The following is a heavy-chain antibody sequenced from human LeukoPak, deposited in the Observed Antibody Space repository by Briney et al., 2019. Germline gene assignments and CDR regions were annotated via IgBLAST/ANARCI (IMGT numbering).Heavy chain of an antibody. CDR2: INTKSGMT. V-gene: IGHV1-8*03. D-gene: IGHD3-22*01. Sequence: ASVKVSCKASGYTFTRYDINWVRQAAGQGLEWMGWINTKSGMTGHAQKFQGRITITKDTSISTVYMELSSLSSEDTAVYFCARVDGSVDYWGQGTLVTVSS. CDR3: ARVDGSVDY. CDR1: GYTFTRYD. J-gene: IGHJ4*02.